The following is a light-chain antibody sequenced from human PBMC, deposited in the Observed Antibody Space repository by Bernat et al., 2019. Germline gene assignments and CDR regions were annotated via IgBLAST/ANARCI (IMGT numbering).Light chain of an antibody. CDR2: DAS. CDR3: QQYDVVPFI. Sequence: DIQMTQSPSSLSASVGGRVTITYQASQDISTYLGWFQQKRGKAPKLLIYDASNLEAGVPSRFSGSGSGTDFTLTISNLQPEDFATYFCQQYDVVPFIFGPGTKVDVK. J-gene: IGKJ3*01. V-gene: IGKV1-33*01. CDR1: QDISTY.